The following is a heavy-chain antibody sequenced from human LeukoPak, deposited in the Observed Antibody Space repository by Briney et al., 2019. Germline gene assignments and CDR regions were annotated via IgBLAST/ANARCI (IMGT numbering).Heavy chain of an antibody. Sequence: PGGSLRLSCAASGFTFSSYSMNWVRQAPGKGLEWASSISSSSNYVFYADSVKGRITISRDNAKNSLYLQINSLRAEDTAVYYCARDRIGYEYYNGMDVWGQGTTVTVSS. CDR3: ARDRIGYEYYNGMDV. J-gene: IGHJ6*02. CDR1: GFTFSSYS. CDR2: ISSSSNYV. D-gene: IGHD2/OR15-2a*01. V-gene: IGHV3-21*01.